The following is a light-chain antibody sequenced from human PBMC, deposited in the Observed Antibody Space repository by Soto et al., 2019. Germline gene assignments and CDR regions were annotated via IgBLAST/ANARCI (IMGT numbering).Light chain of an antibody. CDR3: QQYDNWLPGT. V-gene: IGKV3-15*01. Sequence: EIVMTQSPATLSVSPGERATLSCRASQSVNSNLAWYQQKPGQAPKLLIYGASTRATGIPARFSGSGSGTQFTLTISSLQSEDFAVYYCQQYDNWLPGTFGQGTKLEIK. CDR1: QSVNSN. CDR2: GAS. J-gene: IGKJ2*01.